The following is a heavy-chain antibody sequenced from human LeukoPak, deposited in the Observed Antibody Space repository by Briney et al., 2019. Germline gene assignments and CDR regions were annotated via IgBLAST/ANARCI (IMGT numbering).Heavy chain of an antibody. CDR2: INPSGGST. CDR1: GYTFTSYY. V-gene: IGHV1-46*01. J-gene: IGHJ3*02. Sequence: ASVKVSCKASGYTFTSYYMHWVRQAPGQGLEWMGIINPSGGSTSYAQKFQGRVTMTRDTSTSTVYMELSSLRSEDTAVYYCARPIGRYYDSSGYSAAFDIWGQGTMVTVSS. CDR3: ARPIGRYYDSSGYSAAFDI. D-gene: IGHD3-22*01.